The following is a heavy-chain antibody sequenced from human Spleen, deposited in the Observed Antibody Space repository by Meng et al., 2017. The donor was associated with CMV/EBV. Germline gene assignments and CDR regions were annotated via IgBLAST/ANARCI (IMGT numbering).Heavy chain of an antibody. CDR3: VKGWQNLGDY. D-gene: IGHD7-27*01. J-gene: IGHJ4*02. Sequence: GGSLRLSCRASGYTFSSYSMSWVRQAPGKGLEWVSSISGSGGSTYSADSVKGRLTISRDNSESTLHLQMNSLTAEDTAIYYCVKGWQNLGDYWGQGTLVTVSS. V-gene: IGHV3-23*01. CDR1: GYTFSSYS. CDR2: ISGSGGST.